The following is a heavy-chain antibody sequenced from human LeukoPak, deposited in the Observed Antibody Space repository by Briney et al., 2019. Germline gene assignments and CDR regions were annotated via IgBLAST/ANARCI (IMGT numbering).Heavy chain of an antibody. J-gene: IGHJ4*02. CDR1: GFTFSSYS. CDR2: ISSSSSYI. Sequence: GGSLRLSRAASGFTFSSYSMNWVRQAPGKGLEWVSSISSSSSYIYYADSVKGRFTISRDNAKNSLYLQMNSLRAEDTAVYYCARDRSTGTTLRNYYFDYWGQGTLVTVSS. D-gene: IGHD1-7*01. V-gene: IGHV3-21*01. CDR3: ARDRSTGTTLRNYYFDY.